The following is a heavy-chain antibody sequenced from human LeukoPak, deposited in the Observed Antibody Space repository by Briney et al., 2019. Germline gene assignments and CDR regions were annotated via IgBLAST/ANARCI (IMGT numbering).Heavy chain of an antibody. CDR2: IYYSGST. D-gene: IGHD3-10*01. Sequence: LILSCAASGFTFSSYAMSWIRQHPGKSLEWIGYIYYSGSTYYNPSLKSRVTISVDTSKNQFSLKLSSVTAADTAVYYCARGVQFGERYFDYWGQGTLVTVSS. V-gene: IGHV4-31*02. J-gene: IGHJ4*02. CDR1: GFTFSSYA. CDR3: ARGVQFGERYFDY.